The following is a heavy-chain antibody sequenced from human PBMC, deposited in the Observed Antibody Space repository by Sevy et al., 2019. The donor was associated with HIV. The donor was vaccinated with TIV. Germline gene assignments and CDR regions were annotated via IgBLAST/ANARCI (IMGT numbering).Heavy chain of an antibody. J-gene: IGHJ4*02. V-gene: IGHV3-7*01. Sequence: GGSLRLSCEASGFTFTDYWMSWVRQTPERGLEWVATIKQDESETYYVDSVKGRFAISRDNGKNSVSLQMNGLRVEDTALYHCAREVGGFNWRPYYFDSWGQGTLVTVSS. CDR3: AREVGGFNWRPYYFDS. CDR1: GFTFTDYW. D-gene: IGHD3-3*01. CDR2: IKQDESET.